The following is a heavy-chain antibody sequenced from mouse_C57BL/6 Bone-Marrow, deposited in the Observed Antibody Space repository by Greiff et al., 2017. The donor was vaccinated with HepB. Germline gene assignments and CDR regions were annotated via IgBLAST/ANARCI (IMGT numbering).Heavy chain of an antibody. V-gene: IGHV5-6*02. CDR2: ISSGGSYT. Sequence: EVMLVESGGDLVKPGGSLKLSCAASGFTFSSYGMSWVRQTPDKRLEWVATISSGGSYTYYPDSVKGRFTISRDNAKNTLYLQMSSLKSEDTAMYYCARRGYYGSTLGDWGQGTLVTVSA. D-gene: IGHD1-1*01. CDR1: GFTFSSYG. CDR3: ARRGYYGSTLGD. J-gene: IGHJ3*01.